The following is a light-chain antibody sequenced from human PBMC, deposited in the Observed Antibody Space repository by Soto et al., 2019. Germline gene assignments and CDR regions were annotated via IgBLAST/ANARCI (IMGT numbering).Light chain of an antibody. J-gene: IGKJ3*01. V-gene: IGKV3-20*01. Sequence: ETVLTQSPGTLSLSPGERATLSCRASQSVGSSYLSWYQQKPGQAPRLLIYGSSSRATGIPDRFSGSGSGTDFTLTISRLEPEDFAVYYCQQYGSSITFGPGTKVDSK. CDR3: QQYGSSIT. CDR2: GSS. CDR1: QSVGSSY.